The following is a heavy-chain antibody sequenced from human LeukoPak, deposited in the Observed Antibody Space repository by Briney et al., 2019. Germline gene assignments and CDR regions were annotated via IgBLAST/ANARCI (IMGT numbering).Heavy chain of an antibody. CDR1: GYSFDSYY. CDR2: IYPGDHET. J-gene: IGHJ4*02. D-gene: IGHD3-3*01. V-gene: IGHV5-51*01. Sequence: GSSLMICCKAAGYSFDSYYIGWVREMPGKGLEWMGMIYPGDHETRYSPSFQGHVTISLDRSITTAYMRFNNLKASDTAMYYCARGVDFWCGSPYFDVWGQGTLVTVSS. CDR3: ARGVDFWCGSPYFDV.